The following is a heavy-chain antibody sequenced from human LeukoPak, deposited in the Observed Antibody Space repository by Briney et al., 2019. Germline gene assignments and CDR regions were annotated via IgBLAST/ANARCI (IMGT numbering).Heavy chain of an antibody. CDR3: ATHSRIAVAAGVRNYFDY. J-gene: IGHJ4*02. CDR2: IKQDGSEK. V-gene: IGHV3-7*03. Sequence: GGSLRLSCAASGFTFSSYWMSWVRQAPGKGLEWVANIKQDGSEKNYVDSVKGRFTISRDNSKNTLYLQMNSLRAEDTAVYYCATHSRIAVAAGVRNYFDYWGQGTLVTVSS. CDR1: GFTFSSYW. D-gene: IGHD6-19*01.